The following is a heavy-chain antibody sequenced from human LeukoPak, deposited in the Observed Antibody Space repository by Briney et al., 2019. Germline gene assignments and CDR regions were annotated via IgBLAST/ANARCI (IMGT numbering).Heavy chain of an antibody. CDR3: ARVGAGTCCHFEY. V-gene: IGHV1-2*02. CDR2: INPNGGAT. CDR1: GYMFTGYY. J-gene: IGHJ4*02. D-gene: IGHD6-13*01. Sequence: ASVKVSCKASGYMFTGYYLHWVRQAPGQGLEWMGWINPNGGATNYAQKFKGRVTMTRDTSISTAYKEVSGLRSDDTAVYYCARVGAGTCCHFEYWGQGTLATVSS.